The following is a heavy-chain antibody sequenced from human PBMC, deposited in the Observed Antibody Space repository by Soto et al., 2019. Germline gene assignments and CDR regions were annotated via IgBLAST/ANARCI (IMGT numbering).Heavy chain of an antibody. V-gene: IGHV2-5*02. CDR1: GFSLSTSGVG. Sequence: QITLKESGPTLVKPTQPLTMTCTFSGFSLSTSGVGVGWIRQPPGKALEWLALIYWDDDKRYSPSLKSRLTITKDTSKNQVVLTMTNMDPVDTATYYCAHRGDYDFWSYNVGAFDIWGQGTMVTVSS. D-gene: IGHD3-3*01. CDR2: IYWDDDK. CDR3: AHRGDYDFWSYNVGAFDI. J-gene: IGHJ3*02.